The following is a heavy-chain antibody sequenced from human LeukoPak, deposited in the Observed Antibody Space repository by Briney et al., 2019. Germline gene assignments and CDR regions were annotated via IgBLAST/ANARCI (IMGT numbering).Heavy chain of an antibody. J-gene: IGHJ3*02. CDR2: INPNSGGT. CDR1: GYTFTGYY. CDR3: ARARGSGSYYNVRGAFDI. D-gene: IGHD3-10*01. Sequence: GASVKVSCKASGYTFTGYYMHWVRQAPGQGLEWMGWINPNSGGTNYAQKFQGWVTMTRNTSISTAYMELSRLRSDDTAVYYCARARGSGSYYNVRGAFDIWGQGTMVTVSS. V-gene: IGHV1-2*04.